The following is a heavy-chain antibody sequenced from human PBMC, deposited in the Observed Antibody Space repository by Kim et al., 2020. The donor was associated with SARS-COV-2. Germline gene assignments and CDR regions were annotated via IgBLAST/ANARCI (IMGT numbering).Heavy chain of an antibody. CDR3: TTDLGYCSSTSCYGFDY. V-gene: IGHV3-49*04. D-gene: IGHD2-2*01. Sequence: GGSLRLSCTASGFTFGDYAMSWVRQAPGKGLEWVGFIRSKAYGGTTEYAASVKGRFTISRDDSKSIAYLQMNSLKTEDTAVYYCTTDLGYCSSTSCYGFDYWGQGTLVTVSS. CDR1: GFTFGDYA. J-gene: IGHJ4*02. CDR2: IRSKAYGGTT.